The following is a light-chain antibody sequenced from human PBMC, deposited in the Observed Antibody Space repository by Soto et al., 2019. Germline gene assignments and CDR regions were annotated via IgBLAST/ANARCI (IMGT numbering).Light chain of an antibody. CDR3: QPYNNWPLT. CDR1: QSIISS. V-gene: IGKV3-15*01. J-gene: IGKJ4*01. Sequence: EVVLTQSPGTLSLSPWERATLSCRASQSIISSLAWYQQKPGQAPRGLMYDTSTRATGVPTRFSGSRSGAEFTLTINSLQSEDFAVYYCQPYNNWPLTFGGGTKVDIK. CDR2: DTS.